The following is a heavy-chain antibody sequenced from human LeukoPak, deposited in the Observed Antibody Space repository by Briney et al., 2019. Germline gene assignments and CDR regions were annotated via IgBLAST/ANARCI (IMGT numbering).Heavy chain of an antibody. D-gene: IGHD5-12*01. CDR2: IYYSGST. CDR1: GGSISSSSYY. CDR3: ARGSQSGYDNWFDP. J-gene: IGHJ5*02. V-gene: IGHV4-39*07. Sequence: SETLSLTCTVSGGSISSSSYYWGWIRQPPGKGLEWIGSIYYSGSTYYNPSLKSRVTISVDTSKNQFSLKLSSVTAADTAVYFCARGSQSGYDNWFDPWGQGALVTVSS.